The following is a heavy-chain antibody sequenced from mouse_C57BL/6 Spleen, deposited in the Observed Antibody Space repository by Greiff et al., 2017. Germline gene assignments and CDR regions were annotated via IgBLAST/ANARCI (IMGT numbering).Heavy chain of an antibody. CDR2: IYPRSGNT. V-gene: IGHV1-81*01. CDR1: GYTFTSYG. CDR3: AREGKGLEHYAMEY. Sequence: QVQLQQSGAELARPGASVKLSCKASGYTFTSYGISWVKQRTGQGLEWIGEIYPRSGNTYYNEKFKGKATLTEDKSSSTAYMELRSLTSEDSAVYFCAREGKGLEHYAMEYWGQGTSVTVSS. D-gene: IGHD2-2*01. J-gene: IGHJ4*01.